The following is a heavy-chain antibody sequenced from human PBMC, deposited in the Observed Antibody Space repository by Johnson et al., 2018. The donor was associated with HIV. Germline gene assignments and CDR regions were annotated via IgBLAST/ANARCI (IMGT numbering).Heavy chain of an antibody. D-gene: IGHD3-22*01. CDR1: GFTFSNAW. Sequence: VQLVESGGGLVKPGGSLRLSCAASGFTFSNAWMSWVRQAPGKGLEWVGRIKSKTDGGTTDYAAPVKGRFTISRDDSKNTLYLQMNSLKTEDTAVYYCTSERGRYYDSSNDAFDIWGQGTMVTVS. V-gene: IGHV3-15*01. CDR2: IKSKTDGGTT. CDR3: TSERGRYYDSSNDAFDI. J-gene: IGHJ3*02.